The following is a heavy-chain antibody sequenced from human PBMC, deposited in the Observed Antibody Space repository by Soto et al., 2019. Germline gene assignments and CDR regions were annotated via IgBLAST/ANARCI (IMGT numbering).Heavy chain of an antibody. D-gene: IGHD3-3*01. CDR1: GVSINRGDYY. CDR3: AREGGDFVQVPYY. Sequence: SETLSLTCSVSGVSINRGDYYWSWIRQSPGRGLEWIGSIYYNGDTNYNPSLGSRVTMSVDTSRNQFFLDLQSVVAADAAVYFWAREGGDFVQVPYYWGQGTLVTVSS. V-gene: IGHV4-30-4*01. CDR2: IYYNGDT. J-gene: IGHJ4*02.